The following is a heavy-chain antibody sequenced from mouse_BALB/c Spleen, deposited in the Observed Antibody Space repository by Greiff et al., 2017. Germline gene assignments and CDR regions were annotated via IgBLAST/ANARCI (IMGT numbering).Heavy chain of an antibody. CDR2: IDPANGNT. CDR1: GFNIKDTY. D-gene: IGHD2-1*01. CDR3: ARLGGNYHYFDY. V-gene: IGHV14-3*02. Sequence: EVQLQESGAELVKPGASVKLSCTASGFNIKDTYMHWVKQRPEQGLEWIGRIDPANGNTKYDPKFQGKATITADTSSNTAYLQLSSLTSEDTAVYYCARLGGNYHYFDYWGQGTTLTVSS. J-gene: IGHJ2*01.